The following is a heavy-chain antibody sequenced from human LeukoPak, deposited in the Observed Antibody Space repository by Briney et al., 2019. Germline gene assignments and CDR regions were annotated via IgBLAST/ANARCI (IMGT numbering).Heavy chain of an antibody. Sequence: SETLSLTCTVSGGSISSYYWSWIRQPPGKGLEWIGYIYYSGSTNYNPSLKSRVTISVDTSKNQFSLKLSSVTAADTAVYYCASQASYYDFWSGPDNWFDPWGQGTLVTVSS. CDR2: IYYSGST. D-gene: IGHD3-3*01. CDR3: ASQASYYDFWSGPDNWFDP. CDR1: GGSISSYY. J-gene: IGHJ5*02. V-gene: IGHV4-59*01.